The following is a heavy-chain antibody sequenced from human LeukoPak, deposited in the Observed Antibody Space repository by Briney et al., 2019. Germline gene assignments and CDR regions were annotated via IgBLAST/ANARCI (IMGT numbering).Heavy chain of an antibody. CDR2: ISSSGSTI. CDR3: AELGITMIGGV. J-gene: IGHJ6*04. CDR1: GFTFTTFG. V-gene: IGHV3-48*04. Sequence: GGSLRLSCSASGFTFTTFGMKWVRQAQGKGLEWVSYISSSGSTIYYADSVKGRFTISRDNAKNSLYLQMNSLRAEDTAVYYCAELGITMIGGVWGKGTTVTISS. D-gene: IGHD3-10*02.